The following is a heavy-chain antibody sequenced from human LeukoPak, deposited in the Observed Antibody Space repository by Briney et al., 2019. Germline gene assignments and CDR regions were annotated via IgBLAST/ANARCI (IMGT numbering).Heavy chain of an antibody. J-gene: IGHJ4*02. V-gene: IGHV3-30*02. Sequence: GGSLRLSCAASGFTFSSYGMHWVRQAPGKGLEWVAFIRYDGSNKYYADSVKGRFTISRDNSKNTLYLQMNSLRPEDTAVYYCAKDSKRWKTYYYASGSYHFDYWGQGTLVTVSS. D-gene: IGHD3-10*01. CDR3: AKDSKRWKTYYYASGSYHFDY. CDR1: GFTFSSYG. CDR2: IRYDGSNK.